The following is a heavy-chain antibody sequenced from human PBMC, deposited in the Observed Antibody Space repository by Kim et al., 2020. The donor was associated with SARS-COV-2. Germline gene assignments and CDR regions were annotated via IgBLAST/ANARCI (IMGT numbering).Heavy chain of an antibody. J-gene: IGHJ4*02. CDR3: ARFPTYYYDSSGYWY. CDR1: GGSISSSSYY. CDR2: IYYSGST. V-gene: IGHV4-39*01. Sequence: SETLSLTCTVSGGSISSSSYYWGWIRQPPGKGLEWIGSIYYSGSTYYNPSLKSRVTISVDTSKNQFSLKLSSVTAADTAVYYCARFPTYYYDSSGYWYWGQGTLVTVSS. D-gene: IGHD3-22*01.